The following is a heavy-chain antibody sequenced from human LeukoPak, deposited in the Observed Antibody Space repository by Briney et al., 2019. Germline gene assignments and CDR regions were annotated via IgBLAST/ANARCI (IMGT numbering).Heavy chain of an antibody. CDR1: GFTFSSYG. CDR2: IRYHGSNK. J-gene: IGHJ4*02. CDR3: AKDSEDDFGDYLDY. V-gene: IGHV3-30*02. D-gene: IGHD4-17*01. Sequence: GGSLRLSCAASGFTFSSYGMHWVRQAPSKGLEWVAFIRYHGSNKYYADSVKGRFTISRDNSKNTLSLQMNSLRAEDTAVYYCAKDSEDDFGDYLDYWGQGTLVTVSS.